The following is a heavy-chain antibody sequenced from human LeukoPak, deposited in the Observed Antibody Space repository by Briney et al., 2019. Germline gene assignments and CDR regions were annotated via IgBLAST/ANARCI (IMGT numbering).Heavy chain of an antibody. CDR3: AKDRVRDYGDYANPKALDL. V-gene: IGHV3-23*01. CDR1: GLTFSSYA. Sequence: PGGSLRLSCAASGLTFSSYAMSWVRLAPGKGLEWVSGISGAGGSIFSSGSVKGRFMSSRDNSKRTLFLQMDNLRVDDTAVYYCAKDRVRDYGDYANPKALDLWGQGTLVTVSS. D-gene: IGHD4-17*01. J-gene: IGHJ3*01. CDR2: ISGAGGSI.